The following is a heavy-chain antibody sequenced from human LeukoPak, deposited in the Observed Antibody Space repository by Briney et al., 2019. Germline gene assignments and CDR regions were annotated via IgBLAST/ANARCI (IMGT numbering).Heavy chain of an antibody. CDR2: INHSGST. J-gene: IGHJ3*02. CDR1: GGSFSGYY. CDR3: ARGLYCSSTSCYFAFDI. D-gene: IGHD2-2*01. V-gene: IGHV4-34*01. Sequence: KPSETLSLTCAVYGGSFSGYYWSWIRQPPGKGLEWIGEINHSGSTNYNPSLKSRVTISVDTSKNQFSLKLSSVTAADTAVYYCARGLYCSSTSCYFAFDIWGQGTMVTVSS.